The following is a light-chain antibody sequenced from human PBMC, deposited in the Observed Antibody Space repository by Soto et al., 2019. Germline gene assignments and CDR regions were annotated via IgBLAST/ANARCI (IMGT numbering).Light chain of an antibody. CDR2: EGS. V-gene: IGLV2-23*03. CDR1: SSDVGSYNL. Sequence: QSALTQPASVSGSPGQSITISCTGTSSDVGSYNLVSWYLRHPGKAPKLMIYEGSKRPSGVSNRFSGSKSGNTASLTISGLQAEDEADYYCCSYAGSTTFYVFGTGTKLTVL. J-gene: IGLJ1*01. CDR3: CSYAGSTTFYV.